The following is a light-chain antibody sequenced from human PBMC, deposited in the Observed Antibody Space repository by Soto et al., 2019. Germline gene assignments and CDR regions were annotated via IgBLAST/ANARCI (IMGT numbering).Light chain of an antibody. CDR3: QQYGSSLFT. CDR1: QSVTSSY. J-gene: IGKJ2*01. CDR2: GAS. Sequence: EIVLTQSPGTLSLSPGERATLSFRASQSVTSSYLAWYHQRPGQAPRLLIYGASTRATGIPDRFSGSGSGTDFTLTISRLEPEDFAMYYCQQYGSSLFTFGQGTKLEI. V-gene: IGKV3-20*01.